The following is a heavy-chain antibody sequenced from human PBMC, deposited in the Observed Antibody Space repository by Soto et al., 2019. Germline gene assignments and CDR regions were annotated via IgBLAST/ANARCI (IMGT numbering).Heavy chain of an antibody. D-gene: IGHD3-22*01. J-gene: IGHJ4*02. Sequence: QVQLVESGGGVVQPGRSLRLSCAASGFTFSSYGMHWVRQAPGKGLEWVAVISYDGSNKYYADSVKGRFTISRDNSKNTLYLQMNSLRAEDTAVYYCAKDDYYDSSGLSDYWGQGTLVTVSS. CDR2: ISYDGSNK. CDR3: AKDDYYDSSGLSDY. CDR1: GFTFSSYG. V-gene: IGHV3-30*18.